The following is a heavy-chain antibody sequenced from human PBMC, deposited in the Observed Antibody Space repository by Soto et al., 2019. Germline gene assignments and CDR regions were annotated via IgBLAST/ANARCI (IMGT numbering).Heavy chain of an antibody. CDR1: GFTFSSYS. V-gene: IGHV3-21*01. CDR2: ISSSSSYI. Sequence: GSLRLSCAASGFTFSSYSMDWVRQAPGKGLEWVSSISSSSSYIYYADSVKGRFTISIDNAKNSLYLQMNSLRAEDTAVYYCARGGTDYYGSGRNYYYYGMDVWGQGTTVTVS. D-gene: IGHD3-10*01. CDR3: ARGGTDYYGSGRNYYYYGMDV. J-gene: IGHJ6*02.